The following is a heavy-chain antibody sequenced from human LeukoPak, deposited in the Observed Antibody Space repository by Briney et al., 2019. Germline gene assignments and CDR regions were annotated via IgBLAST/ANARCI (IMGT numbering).Heavy chain of an antibody. CDR1: GYTFTSYD. V-gene: IGHV1-8*03. Sequence: ASVKVSCKASGYTFTSYDINWVRQATRQGLEWMGWMNPNSGNTGYAQKFQGRVTITRNTSISTAYMELSSLRSEDTAVYYCARAVVPAAKFNRGNWFDPWGQGTLVTVSS. J-gene: IGHJ5*02. CDR3: ARAVVPAAKFNRGNWFDP. D-gene: IGHD2-2*01. CDR2: MNPNSGNT.